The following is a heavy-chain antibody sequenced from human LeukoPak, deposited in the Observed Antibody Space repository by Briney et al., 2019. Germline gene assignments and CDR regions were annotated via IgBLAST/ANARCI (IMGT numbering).Heavy chain of an antibody. CDR3: ARWSVGSGTYRVGFDY. V-gene: IGHV3-48*01. CDR1: GFTFSSYS. J-gene: IGHJ4*02. CDR2: ISSSSSTI. Sequence: HPGGSLRLSCAASGFTFSSYSMNWVRQAPGKGLEWVSYISSSSSTIYNADSVKGRFTISRDNAKSTLYLQMNSLRAEDTAVYYCARWSVGSGTYRVGFDYWGQGTLVTVSS. D-gene: IGHD3-10*01.